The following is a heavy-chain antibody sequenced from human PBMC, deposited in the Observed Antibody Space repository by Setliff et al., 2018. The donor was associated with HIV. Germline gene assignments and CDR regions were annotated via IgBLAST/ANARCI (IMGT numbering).Heavy chain of an antibody. CDR3: VRAVAGKLDY. V-gene: IGHV3-23*01. J-gene: IGHJ4*02. CDR1: GFTFSTYA. D-gene: IGHD3-10*01. Sequence: QPGGSLRLSCAASGFTFSTYAMSWVRQAPGKGLEWVSTISSSGSATYYADSVKGRFTIFRDNSKNTLYLQMESLRAEDTAVYHCVRAVAGKLDYWGQGTVVTVSS. CDR2: ISSSGSAT.